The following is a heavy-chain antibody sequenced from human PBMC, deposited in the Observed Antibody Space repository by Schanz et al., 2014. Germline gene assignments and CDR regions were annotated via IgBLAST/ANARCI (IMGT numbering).Heavy chain of an antibody. CDR2: ISAYNGNT. V-gene: IGHV1-18*01. J-gene: IGHJ3*02. D-gene: IGHD5-18*01. CDR3: TRGGYSYALSAFDI. CDR1: GYAFTTYG. Sequence: QVQLVQSGAEVKKPGASVRVSCKVSGYAFTTYGISWVRQAPGQGPEFMGWISAYNGNTNYAQKLQGRVTMTTDTSTSIAYMELRSLRSDDTALYYCTRGGYSYALSAFDIWGQGTMVTVSS.